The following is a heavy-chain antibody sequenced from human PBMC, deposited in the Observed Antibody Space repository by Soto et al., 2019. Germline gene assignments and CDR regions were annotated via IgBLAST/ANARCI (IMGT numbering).Heavy chain of an antibody. CDR3: TREGQPSHDPQQLVLDWFDP. J-gene: IGHJ5*02. V-gene: IGHV3-49*03. D-gene: IGHD6-13*01. CDR2: IRSKAYGGTT. CDR1: GFTFGDYA. Sequence: GGSLRLSCTASGFTFGDYAMSWFRQAPGKGLEWVGFIRSKAYGGTTEYAASVKGRFTISRDDSKSIAYLQMNSLKTEDTAVYYCTREGQPSHDPQQLVLDWFDPWGQGTLVTVSS.